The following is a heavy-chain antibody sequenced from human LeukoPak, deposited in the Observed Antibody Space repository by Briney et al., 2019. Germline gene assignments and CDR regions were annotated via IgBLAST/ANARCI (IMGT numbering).Heavy chain of an antibody. D-gene: IGHD2-15*01. CDR3: AKDLHYCSGGSCYSGWFDP. V-gene: IGHV3-23*01. J-gene: IGHJ5*02. CDR2: ISGSGGST. CDR1: GFTFSSYA. Sequence: EPGGSLRLSCAASGFTFSSYAMSWVRQAPGKGLEWVSAISGSGGSTYYADSVKGRFTISRDNSKNTLYLQMNSLRAEDTAVYYCAKDLHYCSGGSCYSGWFDPWGQGTLVTVSS.